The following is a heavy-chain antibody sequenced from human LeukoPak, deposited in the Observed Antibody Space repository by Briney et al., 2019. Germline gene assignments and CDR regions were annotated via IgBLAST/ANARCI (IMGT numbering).Heavy chain of an antibody. J-gene: IGHJ4*02. CDR2: IYTSGST. V-gene: IGHV4-4*07. CDR1: YGSISSYY. CDR3: ARAHPHSSRWGYFDY. Sequence: SQTLSLTPTVPYGSISSYYWSWIRQPARQRLEWIGRIYTSGSTNYNPSLKSRVTMSVDTSKNQFSLKLSSVTAADTAVYYCARAHPHSSRWGYFDYWGQGTLVTVSS. D-gene: IGHD6-13*01.